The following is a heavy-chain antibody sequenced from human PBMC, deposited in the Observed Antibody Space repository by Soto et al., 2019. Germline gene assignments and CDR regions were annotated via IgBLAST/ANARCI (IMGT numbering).Heavy chain of an antibody. Sequence: EVQLVESGGGLVQPGGSLRLSCAASGFAFSNYWMSWVRQAPGKGLEWVANIKPDGSDKYYVDSVKGRFTISRDNTKNSLYLQMNSLRAEDTAVYYCARWGGGFANWGQGTQVTVSS. CDR3: ARWGGGFAN. J-gene: IGHJ4*02. CDR2: IKPDGSDK. D-gene: IGHD3-16*01. CDR1: GFAFSNYW. V-gene: IGHV3-7*01.